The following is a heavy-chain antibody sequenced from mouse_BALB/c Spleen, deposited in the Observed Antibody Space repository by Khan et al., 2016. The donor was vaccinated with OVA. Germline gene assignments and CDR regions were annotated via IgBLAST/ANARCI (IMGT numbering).Heavy chain of an antibody. V-gene: IGHV3-1*02. CDR3: ARDGNYMDY. J-gene: IGHJ4*01. CDR1: GYSITSGYS. Sequence: EVQLQESGPDLVKPSQSLSLTCTVTGYSITSGYSWHWIRQFPGNKLEWMGYIYYSGSLKYNPYFKSRISIARDTSKNQFFLKLNSVTTEDTATYYCARDGNYMDYWDQGTSVTVSS. CDR2: IYYSGSL. D-gene: IGHD2-1*01.